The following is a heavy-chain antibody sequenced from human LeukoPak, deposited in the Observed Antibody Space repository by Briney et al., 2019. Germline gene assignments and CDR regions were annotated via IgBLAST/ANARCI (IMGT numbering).Heavy chain of an antibody. CDR1: GFTFSRYA. CDR2: ISYDGSNK. V-gene: IGHV3-30*18. D-gene: IGHD3-9*01. Sequence: PGGSLRLSCAASGFTFSRYAMHWVRQAPGKGLEWVAVISYDGSNKYYADSVKGRFTISRDNSRNTLHLQMNSLRAEDTAVYSCAKASLRYFDWFSDYWGQGTLVTVSS. J-gene: IGHJ4*02. CDR3: AKASLRYFDWFSDY.